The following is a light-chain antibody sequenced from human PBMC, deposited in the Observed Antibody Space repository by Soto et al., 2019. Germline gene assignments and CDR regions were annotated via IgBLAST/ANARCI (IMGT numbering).Light chain of an antibody. CDR3: QSYDSSLSAYV. CDR2: GNS. V-gene: IGLV1-40*01. J-gene: IGLJ1*01. CDR1: SSNIGAGYD. Sequence: QSALAQPPSVPGAPGQKVTISCTGSSSNIGAGYDLHWYQQLPGTAPKLLLYGNSNRPSGAPDRFSGSKSGTSASLAITGLQAEDEADYYCQSYDSSLSAYVFGTGTKVTVL.